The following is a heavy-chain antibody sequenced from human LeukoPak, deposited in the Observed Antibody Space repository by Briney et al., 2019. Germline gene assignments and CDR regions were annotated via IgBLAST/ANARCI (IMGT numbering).Heavy chain of an antibody. CDR2: IYTSGST. D-gene: IGHD6-13*01. Sequence: PSETLSLTCTVSGGSISSYYWSWIRQPAGKGLEWIGRIYTSGSTYYNPSLKSRVTISVDTSKNQFSLKLSSVTAADTAVYYCAREKTAGNAFDIWGQGTMVTVSS. V-gene: IGHV4-4*07. CDR1: GGSISSYY. CDR3: AREKTAGNAFDI. J-gene: IGHJ3*02.